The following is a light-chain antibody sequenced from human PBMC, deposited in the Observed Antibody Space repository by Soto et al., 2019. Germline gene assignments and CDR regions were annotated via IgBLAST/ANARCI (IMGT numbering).Light chain of an antibody. Sequence: EIVLTQSPVTLSLSPGERATLSCRASQSVRSDYLAWYQQKPGQAPRLHIYGASTRATGIPDRFTGSGSGTDFTLTISRLEPEDFAVYYCQQYGSSPRTFGQGTQVEIK. V-gene: IGKV3-20*01. CDR3: QQYGSSPRT. CDR2: GAS. CDR1: QSVRSDY. J-gene: IGKJ1*01.